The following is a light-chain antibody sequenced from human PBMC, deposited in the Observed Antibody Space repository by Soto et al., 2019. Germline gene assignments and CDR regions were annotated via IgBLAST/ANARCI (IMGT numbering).Light chain of an antibody. CDR2: GAS. J-gene: IGKJ4*01. CDR1: QRVSSSY. CDR3: QQYSSSPLT. V-gene: IGKV3-20*01. Sequence: EIVLTQSQATLSLSPGEGATIYFRASQRVSSSYLAWYQQKPSQAPRLLIYGASNRATGIPDRFSGSGSGTDFTLSISSLEPEDFAVYYCQQYSSSPLTFGGGSKVDIK.